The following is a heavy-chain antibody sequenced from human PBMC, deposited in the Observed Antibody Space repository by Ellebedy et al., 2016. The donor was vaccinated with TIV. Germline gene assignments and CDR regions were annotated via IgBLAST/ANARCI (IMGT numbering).Heavy chain of an antibody. CDR3: ARGEMTTVTTPGWFNP. D-gene: IGHD4-17*01. Sequence: SETLSLXXTVSGGSISSYYWSWIRQPPGKGLEWIGYIYYSGSTNYNPSLKSRVTISVDTSKNQFSLKLSSVTAADTAVYYCARGEMTTVTTPGWFNPWGQGTLVTVSS. J-gene: IGHJ5*02. CDR2: IYYSGST. V-gene: IGHV4-59*01. CDR1: GGSISSYY.